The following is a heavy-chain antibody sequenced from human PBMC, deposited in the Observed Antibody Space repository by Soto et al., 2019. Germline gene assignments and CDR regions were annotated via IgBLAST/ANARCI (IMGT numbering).Heavy chain of an antibody. CDR3: ASISDHGGFDY. Sequence: QVQLQQWGAGLLKPSETLYLTCAVHGGSLSRWYWSWVRQPPGRGLEWIGEINHGGSTRYKSSLKCRVGMSVDTSKNQFSLRLTSVTAADTALYFCASISDHGGFDYWGQGVLVTVSS. CDR2: INHGGST. D-gene: IGHD1-20*01. J-gene: IGHJ4*02. V-gene: IGHV4-34*01. CDR1: GGSLSRWY.